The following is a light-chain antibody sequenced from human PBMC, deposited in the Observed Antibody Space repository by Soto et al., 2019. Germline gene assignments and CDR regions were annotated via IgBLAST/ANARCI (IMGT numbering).Light chain of an antibody. CDR1: QGISNW. J-gene: IGKJ1*01. Sequence: DIQMTQSPSSVSASVGDRVTITCRASQGISNWLAWYQQKPGKAPKLLIYSASTLQNGVPSRFSGSGSWKECTRTITSLQPEDFATYYCQQGNSFPRTFGQGTKVEIK. CDR3: QQGNSFPRT. V-gene: IGKV1-12*01. CDR2: SAS.